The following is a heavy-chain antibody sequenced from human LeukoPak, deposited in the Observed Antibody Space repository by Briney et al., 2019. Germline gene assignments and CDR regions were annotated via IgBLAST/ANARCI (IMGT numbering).Heavy chain of an antibody. Sequence: GGSLRLSCAASGFTFSSYAMHWVRRAPGKGLEWVAVISYDGSNKYYADSVKGRFTTSRDNSKNTLYLQMNSLRADDTAVNYCARSTTTYPSGSIDYWGQGTLVTVSS. V-gene: IGHV3-30*04. D-gene: IGHD1-26*01. CDR2: ISYDGSNK. J-gene: IGHJ4*02. CDR1: GFTFSSYA. CDR3: ARSTTTYPSGSIDY.